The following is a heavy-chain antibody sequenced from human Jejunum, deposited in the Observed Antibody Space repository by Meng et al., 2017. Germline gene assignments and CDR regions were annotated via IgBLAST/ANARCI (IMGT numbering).Heavy chain of an antibody. D-gene: IGHD1-26*01. CDR1: GFTFSNYA. V-gene: IGHV3-23*01. Sequence: EVQLLESGGGLVQPGGSLRPSCAGSGFTFSNYAMSWVRQAPGKGLEWVSSISSGTGNTYYLDSVKGRFTISGDNSKTTLYLQMNSLRVDDTAIYYCARNSGTYSGWFDPWGQGTLVTVSS. CDR2: ISSGTGNT. CDR3: ARNSGTYSGWFDP. J-gene: IGHJ5*02.